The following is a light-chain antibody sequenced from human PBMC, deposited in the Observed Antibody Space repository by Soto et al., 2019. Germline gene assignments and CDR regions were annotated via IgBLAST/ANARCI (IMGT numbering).Light chain of an antibody. Sequence: QSVLTQPPSVSGAPGQRVTISCTGSSSNIGAGYDVHWYQQLPGTAPKLLISVNNQRPSGVPDRFSGSKSGTSASLAISGLRSEDEADYYCATWDDSLSGRVFGGGTKLTVL. CDR1: SSNIGAGYD. J-gene: IGLJ3*02. V-gene: IGLV1-40*01. CDR2: VNN. CDR3: ATWDDSLSGRV.